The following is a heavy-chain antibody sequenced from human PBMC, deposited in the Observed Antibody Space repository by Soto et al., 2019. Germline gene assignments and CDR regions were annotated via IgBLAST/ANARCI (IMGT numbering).Heavy chain of an antibody. CDR1: GYTFTSYY. D-gene: IGHD3-3*01. V-gene: IGHV1-46*01. CDR2: INPSGGST. J-gene: IGHJ4*02. Sequence: ASVKVSCKASGYTFTSYYMHWVRRAPGQGLEWMGIINPSGGSTSYAQKFQGRVTMTRDTSTSTVYMELSSLRSEDTAVYYCARVRRHDFWSGPFDYWGQGTLVTVSS. CDR3: ARVRRHDFWSGPFDY.